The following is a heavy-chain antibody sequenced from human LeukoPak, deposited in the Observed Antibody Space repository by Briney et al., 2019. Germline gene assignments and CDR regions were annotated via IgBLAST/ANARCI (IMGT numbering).Heavy chain of an antibody. CDR3: ARAGIGYSSSWYLTWFDP. CDR2: IYYSGST. D-gene: IGHD6-13*01. J-gene: IGHJ5*02. Sequence: SETLSLTCTVSGGSTSSYYWSWIRQSPGKGLEWIGYIYYSGSTNYNPSLKSRVTISIDTSKNQFSLRLSSVTAADTAVYYCARAGIGYSSSWYLTWFDPWGQGTLVTVSS. V-gene: IGHV4-59*12. CDR1: GGSTSSYY.